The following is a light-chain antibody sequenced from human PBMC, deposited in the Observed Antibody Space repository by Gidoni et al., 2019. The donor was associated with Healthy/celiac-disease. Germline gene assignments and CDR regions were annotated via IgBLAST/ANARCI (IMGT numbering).Light chain of an antibody. CDR1: QGIRND. CDR2: AAS. J-gene: IGKJ1*01. CDR3: LQDYNYPRT. Sequence: AIQMTQSPSSLSASVGDRVTITCRASQGIRNDLGWYQQKPGKAPKLLIYAASSLQSGVPSRFSGSGSGTDFTLTISSQQHEDFATYYCLQDYNYPRTFGQGTKVEIK. V-gene: IGKV1-6*01.